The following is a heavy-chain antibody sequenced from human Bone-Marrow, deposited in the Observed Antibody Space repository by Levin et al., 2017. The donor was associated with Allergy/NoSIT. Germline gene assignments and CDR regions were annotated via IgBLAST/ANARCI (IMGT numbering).Heavy chain of an antibody. CDR2: ISYDGSNK. Sequence: GGPLRLSCAASGFTFSSYAMHWVRQAPGKGLEWVAVISYDGSNKYYADSVKGRFTISRDNSKNTLYLQMNSLRAEDTAVYYCAATASFDYWGQGTLVTVSS. CDR3: AATASFDY. D-gene: IGHD2-21*02. V-gene: IGHV3-30-3*01. J-gene: IGHJ4*02. CDR1: GFTFSSYA.